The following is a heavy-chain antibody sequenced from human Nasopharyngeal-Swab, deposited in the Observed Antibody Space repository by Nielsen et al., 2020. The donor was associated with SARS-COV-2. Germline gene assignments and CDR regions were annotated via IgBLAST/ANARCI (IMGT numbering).Heavy chain of an antibody. Sequence: SETLSLTCTLSGDSIAYSTFYWCWIRQPPGKGLEWFWNIYYNGNTYQNPSLKSRLTISVDKSKNQFSLQLSSVTAADTSVYYCVRSSSWYYFDSWAQGTQVTVSS. CDR2: IYYNGNT. V-gene: IGHV4-39*01. D-gene: IGHD6-13*01. CDR1: GDSIAYSTFY. J-gene: IGHJ4*02. CDR3: VRSSSWYYFDS.